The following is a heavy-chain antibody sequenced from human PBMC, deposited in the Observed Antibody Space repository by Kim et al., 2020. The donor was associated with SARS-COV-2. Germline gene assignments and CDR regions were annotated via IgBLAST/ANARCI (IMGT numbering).Heavy chain of an antibody. Sequence: GGSLRLSCAASEFTFSTHWMSWVRQAPGKGLEWVASIKQDAYEKYYVDSVKGRFTISRDNAKNLLYLQMNSLRAEDTAVYYCARGVAVATHYYYHYGMDVWGQGTTVTVSS. CDR3: ARGVAVATHYYYHYGMDV. J-gene: IGHJ6*02. D-gene: IGHD6-19*01. CDR2: IKQDAYEK. V-gene: IGHV3-7*03. CDR1: EFTFSTHW.